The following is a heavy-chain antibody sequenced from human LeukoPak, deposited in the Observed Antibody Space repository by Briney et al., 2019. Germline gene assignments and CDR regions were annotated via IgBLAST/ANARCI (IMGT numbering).Heavy chain of an antibody. V-gene: IGHV3-48*03. D-gene: IGHD5-12*01. CDR3: ARHGYSAYGGFDY. Sequence: PGGSLRLSCPASGFTFSSYEMNWVRQAPGKGLEWVSYISSSGSTKYYADSVKGRFTISRDNAKNSLYLQMNSLRAEDTAVYYCARHGYSAYGGFDYWGQGTLVTVSS. CDR1: GFTFSSYE. J-gene: IGHJ4*02. CDR2: ISSSGSTK.